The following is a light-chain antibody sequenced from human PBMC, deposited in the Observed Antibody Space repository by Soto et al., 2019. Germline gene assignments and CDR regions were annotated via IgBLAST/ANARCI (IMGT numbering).Light chain of an antibody. CDR3: QQYGSL. V-gene: IGKV3-20*01. CDR2: GAS. Sequence: EIVLTQSPGALSFAPVERATLCCRASQSVSSSYLAWYQQKPGQAPRLLIYGASSRATGIPDRFSGSGSGTDFTLTISRLEPEDFAVYYCQQYGSLFGPGTKVDIK. CDR1: QSVSSSY. J-gene: IGKJ3*01.